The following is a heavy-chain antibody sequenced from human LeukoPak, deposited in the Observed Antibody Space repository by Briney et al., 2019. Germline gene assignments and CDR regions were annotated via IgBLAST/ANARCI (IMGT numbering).Heavy chain of an antibody. V-gene: IGHV4-59*01. CDR2: IYYSGST. D-gene: IGHD6-19*01. J-gene: IGHJ4*02. CDR3: ARDRAVAGSFDY. CDR1: GLSISCYY. Sequence: SDTLSLTCTVSGLSISCYYWSWLRQPRGKGLEWIGYIYYSGSTNYNPSLKSRVTISVDTSKNPFSLKLSSATAADTAVYDCARDRAVAGSFDYWGPGTMVTVSS.